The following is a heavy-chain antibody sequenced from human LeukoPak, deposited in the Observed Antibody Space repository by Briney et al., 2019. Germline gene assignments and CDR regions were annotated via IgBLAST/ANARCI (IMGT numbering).Heavy chain of an antibody. V-gene: IGHV1-69*13. Sequence: SVKVSCKASGGTFSGYAISWVRQAPGQGLEWMGGIIPIFGTANYAQKFQGRVTITADESTSTAYMELSSLRSEDTAVYYCAEQRGPPLRHCSSTSCDSYYYGMDVWGQGTTVTVSS. J-gene: IGHJ6*02. CDR3: AEQRGPPLRHCSSTSCDSYYYGMDV. CDR1: GGTFSGYA. CDR2: IIPIFGTA. D-gene: IGHD2-2*02.